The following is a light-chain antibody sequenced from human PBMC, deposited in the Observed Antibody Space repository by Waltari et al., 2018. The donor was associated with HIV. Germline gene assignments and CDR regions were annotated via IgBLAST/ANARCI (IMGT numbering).Light chain of an antibody. CDR3: GTWDSSLSVGL. Sequence: QFVFTQAPSVSAAPGKNVPISCSRSISHIGNTYGSWYQHFPGTAPKLLIYDINKRPSGIPDRFSGSKSGTSATLAIAGLQTGDEADYYCGTWDSSLSVGLFGGGTKVTVL. V-gene: IGLV1-51*01. CDR2: DIN. CDR1: ISHIGNTY. J-gene: IGLJ3*02.